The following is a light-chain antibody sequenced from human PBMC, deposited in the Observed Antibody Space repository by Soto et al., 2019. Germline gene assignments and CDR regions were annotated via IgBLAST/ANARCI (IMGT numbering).Light chain of an antibody. CDR3: CSYAGSSTFV. V-gene: IGLV2-23*01. J-gene: IGLJ1*01. CDR1: SSELGSYNL. Sequence: QSALTQPASVSGSPGQSITLSCTGTSSELGSYNLVSWYQQHPGKAPKLMIYEGSKRPSGVSYRFSGSKSGNTAARTISGLQTEYEADYYCCSYAGSSTFVFGTGAKLTV. CDR2: EGS.